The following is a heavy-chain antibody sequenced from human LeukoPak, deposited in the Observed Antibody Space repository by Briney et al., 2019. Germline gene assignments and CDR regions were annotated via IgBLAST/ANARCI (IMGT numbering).Heavy chain of an antibody. D-gene: IGHD3-10*01. Sequence: ASVKVSCKDSGYTFTGYYMHWVRQAPGQGLEWMGWINPNSGGTNYAQKFQGRVTMTRDTSISTAYMELSRLRSDDTAVYYCASTITMVRGVITVLDYWGQGTLVTVSS. V-gene: IGHV1-2*02. CDR3: ASTITMVRGVITVLDY. CDR2: INPNSGGT. J-gene: IGHJ4*02. CDR1: GYTFTGYY.